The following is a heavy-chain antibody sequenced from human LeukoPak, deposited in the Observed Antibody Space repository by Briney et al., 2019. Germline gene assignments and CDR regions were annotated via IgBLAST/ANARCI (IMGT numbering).Heavy chain of an antibody. CDR2: IYYSGST. CDR3: ARGGYYFDY. J-gene: IGHJ4*02. D-gene: IGHD3-16*01. Sequence: SETLSLTCTVSGGPMSSYYWSWIRQPPGRGLEWIGYIYYSGSTNYSPSLKSRVTILVDTSKNQFSLKLTSVTAADTAVYYCARGGYYFDYWGQGTLVTVSS. V-gene: IGHV4-59*01. CDR1: GGPMSSYY.